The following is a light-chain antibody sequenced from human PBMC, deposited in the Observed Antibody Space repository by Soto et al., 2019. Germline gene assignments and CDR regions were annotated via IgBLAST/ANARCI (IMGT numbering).Light chain of an antibody. J-gene: IGKJ2*01. CDR3: MQITQLPYT. V-gene: IGKV2D-29*01. CDR1: QSLLHSDGKTY. CDR2: EVS. Sequence: DIVMTQSTLSLSVTPGQPASISCSQSLLHSDGKTYLNWYVQKPGQPPQLLIYEVSNRFTGVPDRFSGSGSGTDFTLKISRVEAEDVGVYYCMQITQLPYTFGQGTKLEIK.